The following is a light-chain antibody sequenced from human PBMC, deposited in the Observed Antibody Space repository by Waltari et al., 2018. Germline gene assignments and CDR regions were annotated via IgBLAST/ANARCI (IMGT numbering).Light chain of an antibody. J-gene: IGLJ2*01. CDR1: SSAVCGYTY. CDR3: SSYISSDTLEL. CDR2: DVS. V-gene: IGLV2-14*03. Sequence: HSALTQPASVSGSPGQSITIPCTGTSSAVCGYTYFSRYQHHPGKAPKLMIYDVSNRPSGVSNRFSGSKSGNTASLTISGLQAEDEADYYCSSYISSDTLELFGGGTSLTVL.